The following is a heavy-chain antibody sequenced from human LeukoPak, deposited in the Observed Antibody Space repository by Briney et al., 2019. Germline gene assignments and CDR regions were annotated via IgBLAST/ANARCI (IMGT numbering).Heavy chain of an antibody. CDR3: ARDLVGLTGDF. V-gene: IGHV3-74*01. D-gene: IGHD2-8*02. Sequence: GGSLRLSCAASGFTFTSYWMHWVRHVRGKGRVWVSQMNIDGSTTNYAYSVKGRFTISRDNANNTLYLQMNSLRAEDTAVYYCARDLVGLTGDFWGQGALVTVSS. J-gene: IGHJ4*02. CDR2: MNIDGSTT. CDR1: GFTFTSYW.